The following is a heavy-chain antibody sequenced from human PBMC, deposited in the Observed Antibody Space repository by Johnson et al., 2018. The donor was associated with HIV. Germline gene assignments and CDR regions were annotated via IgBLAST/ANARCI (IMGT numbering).Heavy chain of an antibody. J-gene: IGHJ3*02. D-gene: IGHD1-7*01. Sequence: QVQLVESGGGLVKPGGSLRLSCAASGFTFSSYGMHWVRQAPGKGLEWVAVISYDGSNKYYADSVKGRFTISRDNSKNTLYLQMNSLRAEDTAVYYCARDWNNWNYGVPDAFDIWGQGTMVTVSS. V-gene: IGHV3-30*03. CDR1: GFTFSSYG. CDR2: ISYDGSNK. CDR3: ARDWNNWNYGVPDAFDI.